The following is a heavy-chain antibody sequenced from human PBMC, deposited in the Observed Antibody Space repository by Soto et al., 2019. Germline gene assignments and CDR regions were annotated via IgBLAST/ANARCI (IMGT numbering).Heavy chain of an antibody. CDR3: ARGPVSYGDYVNYYYYMDV. D-gene: IGHD4-17*01. CDR2: MKPNSGNT. J-gene: IGHJ6*03. V-gene: IGHV1-8*01. CDR1: GYTLTELF. Sequence: ASVKVSRTVSGYTLTELFMPLVRPAPGKGPEWMGGMKPNSGNTVYAQKFQGRVTMTRNTSISTAYMELSSWRSEDTAVYYCARGPVSYGDYVNYYYYMDVWGKGTTVTVSS.